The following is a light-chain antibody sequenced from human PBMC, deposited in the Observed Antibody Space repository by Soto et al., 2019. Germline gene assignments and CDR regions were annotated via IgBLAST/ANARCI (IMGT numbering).Light chain of an antibody. CDR1: SSDIGAYNR. V-gene: IGLV2-18*02. CDR2: EVN. Sequence: QSALTQPASVSGSPGQSITISCTGTSSDIGAYNRVSWYQQAPGSAPKLIIYEVNHRPSGVPDRFSGSKSGNTASLTISGLRTEDEADYYCNSFTTTSTYVFGTGTKVTVL. J-gene: IGLJ1*01. CDR3: NSFTTTSTYV.